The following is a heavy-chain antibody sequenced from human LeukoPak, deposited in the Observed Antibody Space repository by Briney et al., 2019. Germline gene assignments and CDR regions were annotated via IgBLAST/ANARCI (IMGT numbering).Heavy chain of an antibody. CDR2: IYSGGGT. D-gene: IGHD6-13*01. Sequence: GGSLRLSCAASGFTVGSNYMNWVRQAPGKGLEWVSVIYSGGGTYYADSVKGRLTISRDNSKNTLYLQMNSLRAEDTAMYYCASLTGYSSSWYEFDYWGQGTLVTVSS. CDR3: ASLTGYSSSWYEFDY. J-gene: IGHJ4*02. V-gene: IGHV3-53*01. CDR1: GFTVGSNY.